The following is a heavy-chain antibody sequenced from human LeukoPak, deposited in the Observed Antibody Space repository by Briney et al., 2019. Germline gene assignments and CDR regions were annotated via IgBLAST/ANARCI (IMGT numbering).Heavy chain of an antibody. J-gene: IGHJ4*02. CDR1: GFTFSTYE. Sequence: GGSLRLSCAASGFTFSTYEMHWVRQAPGKGLEWVAVTSSDGRNKYYADSVKGRFTISRDNSKNTLYLQMSSLRAEDTAVYYCAKGGDYGDLGYYFDYWGQGTLVTVSS. D-gene: IGHD4-17*01. CDR2: TSSDGRNK. CDR3: AKGGDYGDLGYYFDY. V-gene: IGHV3-30*04.